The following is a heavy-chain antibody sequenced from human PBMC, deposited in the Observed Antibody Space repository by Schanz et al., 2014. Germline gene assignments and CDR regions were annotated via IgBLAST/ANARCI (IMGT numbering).Heavy chain of an antibody. CDR2: ISDSGDST. CDR3: AKVAPAATYLDS. V-gene: IGHV3-11*01. J-gene: IGHJ4*02. D-gene: IGHD2-2*01. Sequence: VHLEDSGGGLVKPGGSLRLSCAASGFTFSDYYMTWIRQAPGKGLEWVSDISDSGDSTHYADSVKGRFTISRDNAKNSLFLQMNSLSAEDTAVYYCAKVAPAATYLDSWGLGTLVTVSS. CDR1: GFTFSDYY.